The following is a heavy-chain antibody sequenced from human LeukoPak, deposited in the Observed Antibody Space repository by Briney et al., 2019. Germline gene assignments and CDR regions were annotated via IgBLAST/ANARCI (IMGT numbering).Heavy chain of an antibody. CDR3: ARGYDYGDYVDY. Sequence: PGGSLRLSCAASGFTFDDYGMSWVRHAPGKRLEWVSGINWNGGSTGYADSVKGRFTISRDNAKNSLYLQMNSLRAEDTALYYCARGYDYGDYVDYWGQGTLVTVSS. V-gene: IGHV3-20*04. J-gene: IGHJ4*02. CDR1: GFTFDDYG. D-gene: IGHD4-17*01. CDR2: INWNGGST.